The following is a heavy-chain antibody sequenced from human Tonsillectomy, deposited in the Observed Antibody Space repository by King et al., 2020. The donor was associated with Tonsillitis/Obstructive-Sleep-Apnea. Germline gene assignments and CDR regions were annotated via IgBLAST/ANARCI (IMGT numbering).Heavy chain of an antibody. CDR2: INHSGST. CDR1: GGSFSGYY. V-gene: IGHV4-34*01. Sequence: VQLQQWGAGLLKPSETLSLTCAVYGGSFSGYYWSWIRQPPGKGLEWIGEINHSGSTNYNPSLKSRVTISVDTSKNQFSLKLSSVTAAETAVYYCARHGRLGYCTGGSGYSGWFDPWGQGTLVTVSS. D-gene: IGHD2-15*01. J-gene: IGHJ5*02. CDR3: ARHGRLGYCTGGSGYSGWFDP.